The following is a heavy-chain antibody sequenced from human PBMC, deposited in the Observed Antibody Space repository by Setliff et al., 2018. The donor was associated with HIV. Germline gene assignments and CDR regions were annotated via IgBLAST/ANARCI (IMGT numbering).Heavy chain of an antibody. D-gene: IGHD3-22*01. Sequence: SETLSLTCTVSGGSISSYYWSWIRQPLGKGLEWIGYIYTSGSTNYNPSLKSRVTISVDTSKNQFSLKLSSVTAADTAVYYCARGLSFYDPGGFDYWGQGTLVTAPQ. V-gene: IGHV4-4*09. CDR3: ARGLSFYDPGGFDY. CDR1: GGSISSYY. J-gene: IGHJ4*02. CDR2: IYTSGST.